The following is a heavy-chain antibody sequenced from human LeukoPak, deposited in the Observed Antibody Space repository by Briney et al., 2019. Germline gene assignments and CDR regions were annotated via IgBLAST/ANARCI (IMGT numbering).Heavy chain of an antibody. CDR2: IYYSGST. V-gene: IGHV4-59*08. J-gene: IGHJ4*02. Sequence: SETLSLTCTVSGGSISSYYWSWIRQPPGKGLEWIGYIYYSGSTNYNPSLKSRVTISVDTSKNQFSLKLSSVTAADTAVYYCVSTYYDSSGSFDYWGQGTLVTVSS. CDR3: VSTYYDSSGSFDY. D-gene: IGHD3-22*01. CDR1: GGSISSYY.